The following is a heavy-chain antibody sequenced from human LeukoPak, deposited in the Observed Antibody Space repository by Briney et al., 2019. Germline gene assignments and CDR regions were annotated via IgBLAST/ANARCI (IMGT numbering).Heavy chain of an antibody. J-gene: IGHJ6*03. V-gene: IGHV3-7*01. Sequence: PGGSLRLSCAASGFTFSSYWMSWVRQAPGKGLEWVANIKQDGSEKYYVDSVKGRFTISRDNAKNSLYLQMNSLRAEGTAVYYCARDLVVPAAIPFYYYYYMDVWGKGTTVTVSS. CDR2: IKQDGSEK. CDR1: GFTFSSYW. D-gene: IGHD2-2*02. CDR3: ARDLVVPAAIPFYYYYYMDV.